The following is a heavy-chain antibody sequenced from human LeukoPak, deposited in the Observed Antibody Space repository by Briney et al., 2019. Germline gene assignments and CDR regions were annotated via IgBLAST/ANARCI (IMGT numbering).Heavy chain of an antibody. CDR2: IFYTGST. Sequence: PSETLSLTCTVSGVSISGNYWSWIRQPPGKGLEWIGYIFYTGSTNYNPSLKSRVTISVDTSKNQFSLKLSSVTAADTAVYYCARGSPPRRNYDSRGYYSYYFDYWGQGTLVTVSS. J-gene: IGHJ4*02. V-gene: IGHV4-59*01. CDR1: GVSISGNY. CDR3: ARGSPPRRNYDSRGYYSYYFDY. D-gene: IGHD3-22*01.